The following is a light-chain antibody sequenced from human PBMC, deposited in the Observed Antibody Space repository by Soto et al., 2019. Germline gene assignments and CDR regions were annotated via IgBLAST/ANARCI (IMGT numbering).Light chain of an antibody. J-gene: IGLJ1*01. CDR1: SSDVGGYCY. CDR3: SSYGSSSTDV. Sequence: QSALTQPASVSGSPGQSITISCTGTSSDVGGYCYVSWYQQHPGKAPKLMIYDVTNRPSGVSNRFSGSKSGNTASLTISGLQDEDESDYYCSSYGSSSTDVFGPGTKVTVL. V-gene: IGLV2-14*03. CDR2: DVT.